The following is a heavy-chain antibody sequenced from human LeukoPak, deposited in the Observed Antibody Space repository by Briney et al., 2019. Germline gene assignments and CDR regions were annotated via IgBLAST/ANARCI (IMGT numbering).Heavy chain of an antibody. D-gene: IGHD5-18*01. CDR3: AREEDSYGAEVFDY. CDR1: GFTFSSYA. CDR2: ISYDGSNK. Sequence: GGSLRLSCAASGFTFSSYAMHWVRQAPGKGLEWVAVISYDGSNKYYADSVKGRFTISRGNSKNTLYLQMNSLRAEDTAVYYCAREEDSYGAEVFDYWGQGTLVTVSS. V-gene: IGHV3-30*04. J-gene: IGHJ4*02.